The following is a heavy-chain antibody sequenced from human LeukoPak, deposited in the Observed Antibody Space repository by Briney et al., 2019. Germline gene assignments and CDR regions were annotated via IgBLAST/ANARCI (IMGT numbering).Heavy chain of an antibody. CDR3: AKSTTMIVEDAFDI. CDR1: GLNFSNYG. J-gene: IGHJ3*02. V-gene: IGHV3-33*06. CDR2: IWYDGNNK. Sequence: PGRSLRLSCVASGLNFSNYGMHWVRQAPGKGLEWVAIIWYDGNNKYYADSVKGRFTISRDNSKNTLYLQMNSLRAEDTAVYYCAKSTTMIVEDAFDIWGQGTMVTVSS. D-gene: IGHD3-22*01.